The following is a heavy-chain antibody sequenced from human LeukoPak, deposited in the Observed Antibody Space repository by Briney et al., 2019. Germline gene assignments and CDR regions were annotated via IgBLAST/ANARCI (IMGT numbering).Heavy chain of an antibody. V-gene: IGHV1-2*02. CDR1: GYTFTDYY. CDR2: INPNDGDT. CDR3: ARASFLYCSSSTCLFDY. D-gene: IGHD2-2*01. J-gene: IGHJ4*02. Sequence: ASVKVPCKASGYTFTDYYMHWVRQAPGQGFEWMGWINPNDGDTNYAQKFQGRVTMTRDTSISTAHMEVSRLRSDDTAVYYCARASFLYCSSSTCLFDYWGQGTLVTVSS.